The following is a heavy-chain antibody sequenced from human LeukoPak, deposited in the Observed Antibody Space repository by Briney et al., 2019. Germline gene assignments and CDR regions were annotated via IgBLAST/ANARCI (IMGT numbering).Heavy chain of an antibody. D-gene: IGHD3-3*01. V-gene: IGHV4-59*01. CDR2: IYYSGST. CDR3: ARVEKEYDFWSGYYTGIGWLDP. Sequence: PSETLSLTCTVSGGSISSYYWSWIRQPPGKGLEWIGYIYYSGSTNYNPSLKSRVTISVDTSKNQFSLKLSSVTAADTAVYYCARVEKEYDFWSGYYTGIGWLDPWGQGTLVTVSS. CDR1: GGSISSYY. J-gene: IGHJ5*02.